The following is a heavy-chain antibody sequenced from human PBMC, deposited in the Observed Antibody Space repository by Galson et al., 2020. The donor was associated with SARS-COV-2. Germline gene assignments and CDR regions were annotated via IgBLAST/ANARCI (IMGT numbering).Heavy chain of an antibody. CDR3: TRDGGGAGSYYNSY. V-gene: IGHV3-49*03. CDR2: IRSKAYGRTT. Sequence: GGSLRLSCTASGFTFGDYAMSWFRQAPGKGLEWVGFIRSKAYGRTTEYAASVKGRFTISRDDSKSIAYLQMNSLKTEDTAVYYCTRDGGGAGSYYNSYWGQGTLVTVSS. CDR1: GFTFGDYA. D-gene: IGHD3-10*01. J-gene: IGHJ4*02.